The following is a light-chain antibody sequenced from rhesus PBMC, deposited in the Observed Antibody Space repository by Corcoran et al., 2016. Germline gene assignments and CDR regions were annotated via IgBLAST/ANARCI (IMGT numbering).Light chain of an antibody. CDR1: SSDIGGYNR. Sequence: QAALTQSPSVSGSPGQSVTISCTGTSSDIGGYNRVSWYQQPPGKAPKLMIYEVSKRPSGVSDRFSGSKSGNTASLTISGLQAEDEADYYCSSYASSSAYIFGAGTQLTVL. CDR3: SSYASSSAYI. V-gene: IGLV2-13*02. CDR2: EVS. J-gene: IGLJ1*01.